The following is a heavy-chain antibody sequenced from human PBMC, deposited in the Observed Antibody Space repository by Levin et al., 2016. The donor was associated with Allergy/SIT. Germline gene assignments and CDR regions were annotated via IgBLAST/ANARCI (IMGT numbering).Heavy chain of an antibody. CDR1: GYTFTSYY. CDR3: ARDRGLVVVEAATYLFDN. Sequence: ASVKVSCKASGYTFTSYYMHWVRQAPGQGLEWVGIINTSGGSTNYAQKFKGRVTMTRDTSTNTLYMELSSLRSEDTAVYYCARDRGLVVVEAATYLFDNWGQGTLVTVSS. CDR2: INTSGGST. D-gene: IGHD2-15*01. J-gene: IGHJ4*02. V-gene: IGHV1-46*01.